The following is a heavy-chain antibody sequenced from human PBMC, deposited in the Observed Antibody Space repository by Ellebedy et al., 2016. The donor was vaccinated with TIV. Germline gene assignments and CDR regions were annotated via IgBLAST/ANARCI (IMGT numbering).Heavy chain of an antibody. D-gene: IGHD4-17*01. Sequence: GGSLRLXXAASGFTFSSYAMHWVRQAPGKGLEWVAVISYDGSNKYYADSVKGRFTISRDNSKNTLYLQMNSLRAEDTAVYYCARDGGDYGDPDRPPNYYYYGMDVWGQGTTVTVSS. CDR1: GFTFSSYA. CDR2: ISYDGSNK. CDR3: ARDGGDYGDPDRPPNYYYYGMDV. J-gene: IGHJ6*02. V-gene: IGHV3-30-3*01.